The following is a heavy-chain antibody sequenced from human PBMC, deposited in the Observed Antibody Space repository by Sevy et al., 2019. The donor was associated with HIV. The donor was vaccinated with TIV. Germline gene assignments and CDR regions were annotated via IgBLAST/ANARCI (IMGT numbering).Heavy chain of an antibody. CDR2: IYPDESDI. CDR1: GYSFTSQW. D-gene: IGHD3-22*01. CDR3: ARHRSSGYYDDAFDL. J-gene: IGHJ3*01. V-gene: IGHV5-51*01. Sequence: ASVKVSCKGSGYSFTSQWIGWVRQMPGKGLEWMGIIYPDESDIRYSPSFQGQVTISADKSISTAYLQWSSLKALDTAMYYCARHRSSGYYDDAFDLWGQGTMVTVSS.